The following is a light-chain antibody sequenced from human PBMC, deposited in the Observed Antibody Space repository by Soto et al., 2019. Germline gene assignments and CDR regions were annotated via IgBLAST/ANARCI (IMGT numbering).Light chain of an antibody. CDR3: AAWEDSLRGVV. V-gene: IGLV1-47*01. Sequence: QSVLTQPPSASGTPGQKVTISCSGSSSNIGSNYVSWYQQLPGTAPKLLIYRNNQRPSGVPDRFSGSKSGTSASLVISGLRSEDEADDYCAAWEDSLRGVVFGGGTKLTVL. J-gene: IGLJ2*01. CDR1: SSNIGSNY. CDR2: RNN.